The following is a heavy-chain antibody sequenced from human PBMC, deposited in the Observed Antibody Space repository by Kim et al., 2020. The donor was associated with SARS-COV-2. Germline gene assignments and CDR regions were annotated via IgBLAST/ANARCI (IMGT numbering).Heavy chain of an antibody. Sequence: ADSVKGCYTCSRYNSKNSLYLQMNSLRAEDTAVFYCAKTRGGGDWTHFDYWGQGTLVTVSS. D-gene: IGHD2-21*02. CDR3: AKTRGGGDWTHFDY. J-gene: IGHJ4*02. V-gene: IGHV3-23*01.